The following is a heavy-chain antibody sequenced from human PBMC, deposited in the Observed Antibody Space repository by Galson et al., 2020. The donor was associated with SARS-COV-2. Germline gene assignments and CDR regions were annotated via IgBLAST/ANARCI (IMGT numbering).Heavy chain of an antibody. CDR3: AKELQGYGNFDY. CDR2: ISWNGGHI. D-gene: IGHD5-12*01. J-gene: IGHJ4*02. CDR1: GFAFDDYA. V-gene: IGHV3-9*01. Sequence: GGSLRLSCAASGFAFDDYAMHWVRQAPGKGLEWVSGISWNGGHIGYADSVKGRFTISRDNAKNSLYLQMNSFRPDDTALYYCAKELQGYGNFDYWGQGTLVTVSS.